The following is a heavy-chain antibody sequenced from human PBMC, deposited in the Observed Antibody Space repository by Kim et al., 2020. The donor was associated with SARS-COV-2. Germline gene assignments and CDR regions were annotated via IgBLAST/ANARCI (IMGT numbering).Heavy chain of an antibody. D-gene: IGHD2-15*01. CDR3: ARAGAYCSGGSCYPGDYFDY. CDR2: IYYSGST. CDR1: GGSISSSSYY. V-gene: IGHV4-39*01. Sequence: SETLSLTCTVSGGSISSSSYYWGWIRQPPGKGLECIGSIYYSGSTYYNPSLKSRVTISVDTSKNQFSLKLSSVTAADTAVYYCARAGAYCSGGSCYPGDYFDYWGQGTLVTVSS. J-gene: IGHJ4*02.